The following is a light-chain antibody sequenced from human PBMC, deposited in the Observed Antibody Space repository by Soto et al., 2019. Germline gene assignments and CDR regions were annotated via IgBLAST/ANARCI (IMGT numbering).Light chain of an antibody. CDR3: QPYDFLLRRT. J-gene: IGKJ1*01. CDR1: HDIDNF. V-gene: IGKV1-33*01. Sequence: DIQMIQSPSSLSASIGDRVTITCQASHDIDNFLNWYQQKPGKAPKLLIYDAFNLETGVPSRFSGSGSGTDFTLTISSLQPEDIATYYCQPYDFLLRRTFVQGTKVDIK. CDR2: DAF.